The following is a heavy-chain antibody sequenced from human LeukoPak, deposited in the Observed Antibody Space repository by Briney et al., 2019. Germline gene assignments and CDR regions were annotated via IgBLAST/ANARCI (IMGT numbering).Heavy chain of an antibody. Sequence: GGSLRLSCAASGFTFSSYAMHWVRQAPGKGLEWVAVISYDGSNKYYADSVKGRFTISRDNSKNTLYLQMNSLRAEDTAVYYCARDLVSGFSYYYDSSGYYYGESYFDYWGQGTPVTVSS. D-gene: IGHD3-22*01. V-gene: IGHV3-30-3*01. J-gene: IGHJ4*02. CDR1: GFTFSSYA. CDR2: ISYDGSNK. CDR3: ARDLVSGFSYYYDSSGYYYGESYFDY.